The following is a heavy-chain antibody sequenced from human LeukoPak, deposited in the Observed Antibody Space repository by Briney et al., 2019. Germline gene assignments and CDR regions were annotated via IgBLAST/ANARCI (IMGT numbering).Heavy chain of an antibody. CDR1: GGSITRSNYY. CDR3: ARWDYYYDSTDLGAFDI. CDR2: IYYSGNT. V-gene: IGHV4-39*01. J-gene: IGHJ3*02. D-gene: IGHD3-22*01. Sequence: SETLSLTCTVSGGSITRSNYYWGWIRQSPGKGLEWIGSIYYSGNTYYNPSLKSRVTISVDTSKNQFSQKLSSVTAAVTVVYYCARWDYYYDSTDLGAFDIWGQGTMVTVSS.